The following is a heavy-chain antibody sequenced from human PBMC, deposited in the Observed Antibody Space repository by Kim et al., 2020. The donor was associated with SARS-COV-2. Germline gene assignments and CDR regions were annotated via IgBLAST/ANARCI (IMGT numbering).Heavy chain of an antibody. J-gene: IGHJ6*02. Sequence: SETLSLTCAVYGGSFSGYYWSWIRQPPGKGLEWIGEINHSGSTNYNPSLKSRVTISVDTSKNQFSLKLSSVTAADTAVYYCARWRRKGYCSGGSCKVSDGMDVWGQGTTVTVSS. V-gene: IGHV4-34*01. CDR3: ARWRRKGYCSGGSCKVSDGMDV. CDR1: GGSFSGYY. CDR2: INHSGST. D-gene: IGHD2-15*01.